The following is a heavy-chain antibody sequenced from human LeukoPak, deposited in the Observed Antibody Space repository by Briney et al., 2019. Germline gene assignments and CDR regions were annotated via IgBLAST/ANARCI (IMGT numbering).Heavy chain of an antibody. D-gene: IGHD2-2*01. Sequence: GGSLRLSCAASGFTFSSYSMNWVRQAPGKGLGWVSSISSSSSYIYYADSVKGRFTISRDNAKNSLYLQMNSLRAEDTAVYYCARGPRDSYQLPPYYYYYGMDVWGKGTTVTVSS. J-gene: IGHJ6*04. CDR2: ISSSSSYI. V-gene: IGHV3-21*01. CDR3: ARGPRDSYQLPPYYYYYGMDV. CDR1: GFTFSSYS.